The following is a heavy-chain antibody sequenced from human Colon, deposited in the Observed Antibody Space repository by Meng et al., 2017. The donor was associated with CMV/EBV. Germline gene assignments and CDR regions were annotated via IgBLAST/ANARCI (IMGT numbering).Heavy chain of an antibody. CDR1: GFIFNRYW. V-gene: IGHV3-74*01. J-gene: IGHJ6*02. D-gene: IGHD3-3*01. CDR2: INTDGSMW. CDR3: VRDQYLESCDISNCQHYYYYGMDV. Sequence: GGSLRLSCAASGFIFNRYWMHWVRQAPGKGLVWVSRINTDGSMWSYAGSVKGRFTVSRDNAKNTLYLQINNVRAEDTAVYFCVRDQYLESCDISNCQHYYYYGMDVWGQGTTVTVSS.